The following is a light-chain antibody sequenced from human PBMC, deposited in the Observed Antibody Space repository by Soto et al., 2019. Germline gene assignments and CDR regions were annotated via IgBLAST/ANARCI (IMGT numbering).Light chain of an antibody. V-gene: IGLV2-14*01. CDR3: SSYSTTSTLV. CDR2: EVS. J-gene: IGLJ1*01. Sequence: QSALTQPASVSGSPGQSITISCTGTSSDVGGYNYVSWYQQHPGKAPKLMIYEVSNRPSGVSNHFSGSKSGNTASLIISGLQADDEADYYCSSYSTTSTLVFGSGTKVTV. CDR1: SSDVGGYNY.